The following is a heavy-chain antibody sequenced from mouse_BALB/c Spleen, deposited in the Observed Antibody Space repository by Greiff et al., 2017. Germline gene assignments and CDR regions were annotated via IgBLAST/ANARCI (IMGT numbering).Heavy chain of an antibody. J-gene: IGHJ3*01. CDR2: IYPSDSYT. V-gene: IGHV1-69*02. D-gene: IGHD2-14*01. CDR3: TRGGYSCAD. Sequence: QVQLQQPGAELVRPGASVKLSCKASGYTFTSYWINWVKQRPGQGLEWIGNIYPSDSYTNYNQKFKDKATLTVDKSSSTAYMQLSSPTSEDSAVYYCTRGGYSCADWGQGTLVTVSA. CDR1: GYTFTSYW.